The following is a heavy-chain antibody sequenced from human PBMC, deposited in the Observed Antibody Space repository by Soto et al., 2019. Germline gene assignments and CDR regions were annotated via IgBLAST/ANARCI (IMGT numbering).Heavy chain of an antibody. CDR1: GGTFSSYA. CDR2: IIPIFGTA. J-gene: IGHJ5*02. V-gene: IGHV1-69*13. CDR3: ARSPSSHCTSGVCYTYWFDP. Sequence: GASVKVSCKASGGTFSSYAISWVRQAPGQGLEWMGGIIPIFGTANYAQKFQGRVTITADESTSTAYMELSSLRSEDTAVYYCARSPSSHCTSGVCYTYWFDPWGQGTLVTVSS. D-gene: IGHD2-8*01.